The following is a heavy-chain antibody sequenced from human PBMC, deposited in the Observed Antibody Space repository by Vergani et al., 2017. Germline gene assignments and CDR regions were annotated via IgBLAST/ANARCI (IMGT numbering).Heavy chain of an antibody. D-gene: IGHD1-14*01. Sequence: QVQLQESCPGLVKPSGTLSLTCAVSGGSISSSNWWSWVRQPPGKGLEWIGEIYHSGSTNYNPSLKRRVTISVDKSKNQFSLKLSSVTAADTAVYYCARVWRGSSSTGYYYYMDVWGKGTTVTVSS. J-gene: IGHJ6*03. CDR2: IYHSGST. CDR1: GGSISSSNW. V-gene: IGHV4-4*02. CDR3: ARVWRGSSSTGYYYYMDV.